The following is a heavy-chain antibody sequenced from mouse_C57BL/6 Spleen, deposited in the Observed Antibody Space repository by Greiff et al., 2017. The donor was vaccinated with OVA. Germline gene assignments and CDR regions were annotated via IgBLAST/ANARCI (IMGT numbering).Heavy chain of an antibody. V-gene: IGHV1-76*01. D-gene: IGHD2-5*01. J-gene: IGHJ2*01. CDR1: GYTFTDYY. CDR3: ARWNYSNYDDC. Sequence: QVQLQQSGAELVRPGASVKLSCKASGYTFTDYYINWVKQRPGQGLEWIARIYPGSGNTYYNEKFKGKATLTAEKSSSTAYMQLSSLTSEDSAVYFCARWNYSNYDDCQGQGTTLTV. CDR2: IYPGSGNT.